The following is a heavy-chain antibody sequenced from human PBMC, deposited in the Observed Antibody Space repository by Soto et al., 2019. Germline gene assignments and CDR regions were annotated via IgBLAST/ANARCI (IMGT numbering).Heavy chain of an antibody. Sequence: EVQLVESGGGLVQPGGSLRLSCAASGFTFSNYWIHWVRQVPGKGLVWVSRVNSDGTSTSYADFVKGRFTIARDNAKNTVYLQMDNLGADDTAVYYCTRGGPTTTYWGLLSYWGQGALVAVSS. CDR3: TRGGPTTTYWGLLSY. J-gene: IGHJ4*02. CDR2: VNSDGTST. CDR1: GFTFSNYW. V-gene: IGHV3-74*03. D-gene: IGHD7-27*01.